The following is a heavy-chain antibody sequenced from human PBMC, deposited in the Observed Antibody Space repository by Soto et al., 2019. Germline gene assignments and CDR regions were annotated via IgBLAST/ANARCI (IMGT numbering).Heavy chain of an antibody. J-gene: IGHJ3*02. V-gene: IGHV1-69*13. D-gene: IGHD2-21*02. Sequence: SVKVSCKASGGTFSSYAISWVRQAPGQGLEWMGGIIPIFGTANYAQKFQGRVTITADESTSTAYMELSSLRSEDTAVYYCARDRFQTIPTVVTPYDAFDIWGQGTMVTVSS. CDR3: ARDRFQTIPTVVTPYDAFDI. CDR1: GGTFSSYA. CDR2: IIPIFGTA.